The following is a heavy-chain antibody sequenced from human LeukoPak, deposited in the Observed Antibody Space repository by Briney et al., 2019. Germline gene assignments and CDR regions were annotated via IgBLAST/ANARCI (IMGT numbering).Heavy chain of an antibody. V-gene: IGHV1-69*04. CDR3: ARARSYYYDSSGYYPAFDY. Sequence: ASVRVSSKSSGGTFISYAISWVRQAPGEGVEWMGRIIPIFGIANYAQKFQGRVTITADKSTSTAYMELSSLRSEDTAVYYCARARSYYYDSSGYYPAFDYWGQGTLVTVSS. D-gene: IGHD3-22*01. CDR1: GGTFISYA. CDR2: IIPIFGIA. J-gene: IGHJ4*02.